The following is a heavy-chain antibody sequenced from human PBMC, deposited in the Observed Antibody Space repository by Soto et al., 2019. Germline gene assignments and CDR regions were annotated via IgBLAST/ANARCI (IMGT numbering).Heavy chain of an antibody. V-gene: IGHV3-48*01. CDR2: ISSSSSTI. CDR1: GFTFSTYS. Sequence: PGGSLRLSCAASGFTFSTYSMNWVRQAPGKGLEWVSYISSSSSTIYYADSVKGRFTISTDNAKNSLYLQMNSLRAEDTAVYYCARDQGYSYGTFDYWGQGTLVTVSS. D-gene: IGHD5-18*01. CDR3: ARDQGYSYGTFDY. J-gene: IGHJ4*02.